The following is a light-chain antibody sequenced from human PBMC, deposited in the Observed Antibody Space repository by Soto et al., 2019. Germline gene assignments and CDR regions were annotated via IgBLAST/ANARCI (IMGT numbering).Light chain of an antibody. V-gene: IGKV3-15*01. J-gene: IGKJ4*01. Sequence: LMTQSPATLSVSPGDGATLSCRASQSVSSNVAWYRQKPGQAPRLLIYDASTRATGVPATFSGWGSGTXXXXXXXSLXXEXXXXXXCQQYNKWPLTFGGGTKVEIK. CDR1: QSVSSN. CDR2: DAS. CDR3: QQYNKWPLT.